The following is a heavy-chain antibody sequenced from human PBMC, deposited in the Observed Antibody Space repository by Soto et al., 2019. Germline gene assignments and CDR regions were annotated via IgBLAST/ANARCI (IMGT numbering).Heavy chain of an antibody. J-gene: IGHJ4*02. CDR2: ISYDGSHK. CDR1: GFTFSNYG. D-gene: IGHD2-15*01. V-gene: IGHV3-30*18. Sequence: QVQLVESGGGVVQPGRSLRLSCAGSGFTFSNYGLHWVRQAPGKGLEWVAVISYDGSHKYYADSVKGRFTISRDNSNNMLYLQMDSLRAEDTAVYYCAKDGAPRYCGRSSCPPGGAYWGQGTLVTVSS. CDR3: AKDGAPRYCGRSSCPPGGAY.